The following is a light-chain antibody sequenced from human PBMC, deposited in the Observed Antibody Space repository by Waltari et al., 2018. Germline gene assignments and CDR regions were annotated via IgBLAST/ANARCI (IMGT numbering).Light chain of an antibody. Sequence: QSLLTQSPSTSGTPGQRVTISCSGSSSNIGTNYVYWYQQLPGTAPKLLITRNNQRPAGVPDRFSVSKSGTSASLAISGLRSEDEAVYYCAACDDSLSAVVFGGGTRLTVL. CDR1: SSNIGTNY. V-gene: IGLV1-47*01. CDR3: AACDDSLSAVV. CDR2: RNN. J-gene: IGLJ2*01.